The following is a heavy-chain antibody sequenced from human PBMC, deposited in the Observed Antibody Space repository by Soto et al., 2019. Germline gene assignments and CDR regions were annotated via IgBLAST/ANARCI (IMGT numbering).Heavy chain of an antibody. CDR2: ISPDSSNI. J-gene: IGHJ4*02. V-gene: IGHV3-30*18. CDR1: GLDFRNKD. D-gene: IGHD2-21*02. CDR3: TKLVYKTLGDV. Sequence: QVQLGESGGGVIQPGWSLRLSCVASGLDFRNKDMHWVRQAPGKGMEWVAVISPDSSNIYYGDSMKGQFIGSRDNSQNTLYLATTSGVTEDAAVSVCTKLVYKTLGDVWGLGNLVVVSS.